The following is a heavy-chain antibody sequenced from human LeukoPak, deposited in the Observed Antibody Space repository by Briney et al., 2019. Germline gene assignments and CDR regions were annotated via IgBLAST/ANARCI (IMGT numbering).Heavy chain of an antibody. V-gene: IGHV4-39*01. Sequence: SETLSLTCTVSGGSISSGGYYWGWIRQPPGKGLEWIGTIFYSGSAYYNPSLKTRVTTSVDTSKNQFSLKLSSVTAADTAEYYCARLQGFRAPFDYWGQGSLVTVSS. CDR1: GGSISSGGYY. D-gene: IGHD3-10*01. CDR3: ARLQGFRAPFDY. J-gene: IGHJ4*02. CDR2: IFYSGSA.